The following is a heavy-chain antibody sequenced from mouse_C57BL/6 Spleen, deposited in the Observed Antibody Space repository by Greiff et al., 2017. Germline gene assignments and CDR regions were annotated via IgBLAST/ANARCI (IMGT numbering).Heavy chain of an antibody. CDR1: GFNIKDDY. D-gene: IGHD2-10*02. CDR2: IDPENGDT. J-gene: IGHJ4*01. CDR3: TSPYGNYAMDY. Sequence: EVQLQQSGAELVRPGASVKLSCTASGFNIKDDYMHWVKQRPEQGLEWIGWIDPENGDTEYASKSQGKATITADTSSNTAYLQLSSLTSEDTAVYYCTSPYGNYAMDYWGQGTSVTVSS. V-gene: IGHV14-4*01.